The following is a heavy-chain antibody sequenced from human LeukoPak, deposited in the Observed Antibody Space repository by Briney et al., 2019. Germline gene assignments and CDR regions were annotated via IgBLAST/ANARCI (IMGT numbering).Heavy chain of an antibody. CDR2: IYYSGST. CDR1: GVSISSGDYY. V-gene: IGHV4-30-4*01. J-gene: IGHJ5*02. CDR3: AREGRCSGTSCYARGNWFDP. Sequence: SQTLSLTCTVSGVSISSGDYYWSWIRQPPGKGLEWIGYIYYSGSTYYNPSLKSRVTISVDRSKNQFSLKLSSVTAADTAVYYCAREGRCSGTSCYARGNWFDPWGQGTLVTVSS. D-gene: IGHD2-2*01.